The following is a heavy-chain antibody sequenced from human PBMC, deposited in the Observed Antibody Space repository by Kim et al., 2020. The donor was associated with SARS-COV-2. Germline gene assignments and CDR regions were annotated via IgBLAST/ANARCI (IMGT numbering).Heavy chain of an antibody. CDR1: GGSISDYY. CDR2: IYYSGST. V-gene: IGHV4-59*12. J-gene: IGHJ4*02. CDR3: ARENDYNYVDY. D-gene: IGHD4-4*01. Sequence: SETLSLTCTVSGGSISDYYWSWIRQPPGKGLEWIGYIYYSGSTNYNPSLKSRVTISVGTSKNQFSLTLTSVTAADTAVYYCARENDYNYVDYWGQGTLVT.